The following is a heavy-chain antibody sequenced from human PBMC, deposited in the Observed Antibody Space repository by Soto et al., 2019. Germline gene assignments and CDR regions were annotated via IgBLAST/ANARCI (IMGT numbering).Heavy chain of an antibody. D-gene: IGHD6-19*01. V-gene: IGHV4-4*02. Sequence: SETLSLTCAVSSGSISSSNWWSWVRQPPGKGLEWIGEIYHSGSTNFIPSLKSRVTISVDKSKNQFSLKLSSVTAADTAVYYCAREARRDSCVWYTRKSYGMDVWGQGTTVTVAS. CDR3: AREARRDSCVWYTRKSYGMDV. J-gene: IGHJ6*02. CDR1: SGSISSSNW. CDR2: IYHSGST.